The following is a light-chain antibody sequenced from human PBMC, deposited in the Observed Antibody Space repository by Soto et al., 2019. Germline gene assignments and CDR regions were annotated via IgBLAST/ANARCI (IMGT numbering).Light chain of an antibody. V-gene: IGKV3-20*01. CDR1: RNVNNND. CDR2: GAS. J-gene: IGKJ5*01. Sequence: EIVLMQSPVTLSLSPGERATLSCRASRNVNNNDLAWYQQRRGQAPRLLIYGASSRATGIPDRFSASGSGTDFTLTISRLEPEEGGGGGGGGDGSSPVTFGQGTRLEIK. CDR3: GGDGSSPVT.